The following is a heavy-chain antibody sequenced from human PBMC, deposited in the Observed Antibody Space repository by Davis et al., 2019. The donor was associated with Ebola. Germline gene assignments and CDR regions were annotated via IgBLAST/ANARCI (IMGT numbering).Heavy chain of an antibody. J-gene: IGHJ6*02. V-gene: IGHV3-7*01. CDR3: ATRQTPVIRLYGMDV. CDR2: IKHDGGEK. D-gene: IGHD2-2*02. CDR1: GFTFSSYW. Sequence: GGSLRLSCAASGFTFSSYWMSWVRQAPGKGLEWVANIKHDGGEKHYVDSVKGRFTISRDNAKNSLYLQMNSLRAEDTAVYYCATRQTPVIRLYGMDVWGQGTTVVVSS.